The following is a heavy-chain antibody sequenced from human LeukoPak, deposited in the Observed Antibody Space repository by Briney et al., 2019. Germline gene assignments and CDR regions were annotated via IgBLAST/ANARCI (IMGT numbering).Heavy chain of an antibody. J-gene: IGHJ3*02. CDR2: ISGSGGST. CDR1: GFTFSSYA. Sequence: GGSLRLPCAASGFTFSSYAMSWVRQAPGKGLEWVSAISGSGGSTYYADSVKGRFTISRDNSKNTLYLQMNSLRAEDTAVYYCAKDLDIVVVTASPVLSFDIWGQGTMVTVSS. V-gene: IGHV3-23*01. CDR3: AKDLDIVVVTASPVLSFDI. D-gene: IGHD2-21*02.